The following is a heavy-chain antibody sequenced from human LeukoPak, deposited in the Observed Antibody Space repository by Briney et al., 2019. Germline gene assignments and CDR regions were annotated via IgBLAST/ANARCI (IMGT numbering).Heavy chain of an antibody. CDR2: IYSSWST. J-gene: IGHJ3*02. Sequence: SETLSLTCTVSGGSISSYYWSWIRQPPGKGLEWIGYIYSSWSTNYNPSLKSRVTISVDTSKNQFSLKLSSVTAADTAVYYCARRRGAHTANALDIWGQGTMVTVSS. D-gene: IGHD3-10*01. V-gene: IGHV4-59*08. CDR3: ARRRGAHTANALDI. CDR1: GGSISSYY.